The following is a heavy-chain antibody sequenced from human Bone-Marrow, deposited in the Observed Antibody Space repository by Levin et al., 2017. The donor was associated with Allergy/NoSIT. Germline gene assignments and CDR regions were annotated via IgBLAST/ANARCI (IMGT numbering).Heavy chain of an antibody. D-gene: IGHD2-2*02. Sequence: GSLRLSCTVSAASMSSHYWSWIRQPPGKGLEWLGNIDYSGNTNSKSSLKSRVTISVGTSKSKFSLRLSSVTAADTAVYYCAGTYCSSSNCYTNHDAFDIWGQGTMVAVSS. CDR1: AASMSSHY. J-gene: IGHJ3*02. CDR3: AGTYCSSSNCYTNHDAFDI. V-gene: IGHV4-59*08. CDR2: IDYSGNT.